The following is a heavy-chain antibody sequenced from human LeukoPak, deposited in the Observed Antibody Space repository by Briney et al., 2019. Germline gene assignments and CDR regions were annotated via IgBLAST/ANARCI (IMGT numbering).Heavy chain of an antibody. D-gene: IGHD3-22*01. Sequence: ASVKVSCKASGYTFTSYAMHWVRQAPGQRLEWMGWINAGNGNTKYSQKFQGRVTITRDTSASTAYMELSSLRSEDTAVYYCARDLREYDSSGYYSYYFDYWGQGTLVTVSS. J-gene: IGHJ4*02. CDR1: GYTFTSYA. CDR2: INAGNGNT. CDR3: ARDLREYDSSGYYSYYFDY. V-gene: IGHV1-3*01.